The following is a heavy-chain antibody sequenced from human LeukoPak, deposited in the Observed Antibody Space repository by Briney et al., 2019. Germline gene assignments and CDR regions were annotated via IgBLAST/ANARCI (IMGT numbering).Heavy chain of an antibody. Sequence: SETLSLTCTVSGGSISNYYWSWVRQPPGKGLEWIGYIYYSGSTTYNPSLKSRVTISVDTPKNQFSLKLSSVTAADTAVYYCARRTYFDLWGRGTLVTVS. V-gene: IGHV4-59*08. CDR3: ARRTYFDL. J-gene: IGHJ2*01. CDR2: IYYSGST. CDR1: GGSISNYY.